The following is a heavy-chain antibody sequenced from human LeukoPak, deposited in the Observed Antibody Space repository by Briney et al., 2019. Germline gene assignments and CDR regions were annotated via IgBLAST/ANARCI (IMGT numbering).Heavy chain of an antibody. CDR3: VRDGGVSGYDLHDY. D-gene: IGHD5-12*01. J-gene: IGHJ4*02. Sequence: GGSLRLSCAASGFTFSNYWMIWVRQARGKGLEWVAHINQDGSEEHYMDSVKARVTISRDNAKNSLSLQMNSLRAEDTAVYYCVRDGGVSGYDLHDYYCQGTLVTVSA. V-gene: IGHV3-7*01. CDR2: INQDGSEE. CDR1: GFTFSNYW.